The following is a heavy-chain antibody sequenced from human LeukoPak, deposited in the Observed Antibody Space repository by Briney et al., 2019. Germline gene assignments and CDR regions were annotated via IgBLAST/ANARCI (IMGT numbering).Heavy chain of an antibody. CDR2: INHSGST. Sequence: SETLSLTCAVYGGSFSGYYWSWIRQPPGKGLEWIGEINHSGSTNYNPSLKSRVTISVDTSKNQFSLKLSSVTAADTAVYYCAGGGEYYYDSGVYYYEGNLFDYGGQGPLVTVSS. D-gene: IGHD3-22*01. CDR1: GGSFSGYY. V-gene: IGHV4-34*01. CDR3: AGGGEYYYDSGVYYYEGNLFDY. J-gene: IGHJ4*02.